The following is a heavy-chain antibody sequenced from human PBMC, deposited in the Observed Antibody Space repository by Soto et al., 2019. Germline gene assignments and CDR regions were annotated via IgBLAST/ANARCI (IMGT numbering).Heavy chain of an antibody. CDR1: EFNFSSYG. Sequence: SRSLSCAAAEFNFSSYGMHWVSQAPGKGLEWVAVISYDGSNKYYADAVKGRFTISRDNSKNTLYLQMNSLRAEDTAVYYCAKLVPGSGYEDYWGQGTLVTVSS. CDR3: AKLVPGSGYEDY. D-gene: IGHD3-22*01. CDR2: ISYDGSNK. V-gene: IGHV3-30*18. J-gene: IGHJ4*02.